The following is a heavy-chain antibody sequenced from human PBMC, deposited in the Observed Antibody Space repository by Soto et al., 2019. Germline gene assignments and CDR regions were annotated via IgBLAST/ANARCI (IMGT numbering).Heavy chain of an antibody. Sequence: EVQLLESGGGLVQPGGSLRLSCAASGFIFNNYAMNWVRQAPGKGLEWVSVISGSAAGSSYADSVKGRFTISRDNSKNTLYLQMERLGVEDPAVYCCANRRSWGQGTLVTVSS. CDR3: ANRRS. J-gene: IGHJ4*02. CDR1: GFIFNNYA. V-gene: IGHV3-23*01. CDR2: ISGSAAGS.